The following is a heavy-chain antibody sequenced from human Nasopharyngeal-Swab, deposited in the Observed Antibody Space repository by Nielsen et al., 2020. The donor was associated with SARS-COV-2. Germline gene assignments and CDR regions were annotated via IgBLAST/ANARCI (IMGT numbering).Heavy chain of an antibody. V-gene: IGHV3-20*04. CDR1: GFTFDDYG. CDR2: INWNGGST. Sequence: GESLKISCAASGFTFDDYGMSWVRQAPGKGLEWVSGINWNGGSTGYADSVKGRFTISRDNSKNTLYLQMNSLRAEDTAVYYCARVLGAYGSSGYPPGYWGQGTLVTVSS. CDR3: ARVLGAYGSSGYPPGY. D-gene: IGHD3-22*01. J-gene: IGHJ4*02.